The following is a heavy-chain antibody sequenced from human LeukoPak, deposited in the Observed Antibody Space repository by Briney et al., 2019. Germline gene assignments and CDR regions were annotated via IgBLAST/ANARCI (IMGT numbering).Heavy chain of an antibody. D-gene: IGHD3-9*01. CDR3: ARDVTYHDVLTGYYRDYFDY. J-gene: IGHJ4*02. V-gene: IGHV4-34*01. CDR1: GGSFSGYY. CDR2: INHSEIT. Sequence: SETLSLTCAVYGGSFSGYYWSWIRQPPGKGLDWIWEINHSEITNYNPSLKSRVTISVDTSKNQFSLKLSSVNVADLAVYYCARDVTYHDVLTGYYRDYFDYWGQGILVTVSS.